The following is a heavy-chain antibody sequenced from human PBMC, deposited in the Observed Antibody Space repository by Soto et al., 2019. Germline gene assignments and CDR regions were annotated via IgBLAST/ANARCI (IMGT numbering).Heavy chain of an antibody. J-gene: IGHJ3*02. CDR1: GFTFSDYW. Sequence: GGSLRLSCAVSGFTFSDYWMSWVRQAPGKGPEWLANIKQDGNEKYYVDSVKGRFTISRDNAKNSLYLQMNSLRAEDTAVYYCARGLGSSCWYSPWDAFDIWGQGTMVTVSS. CDR3: ARGLGSSCWYSPWDAFDI. V-gene: IGHV3-7*01. CDR2: IKQDGNEK. D-gene: IGHD6-19*01.